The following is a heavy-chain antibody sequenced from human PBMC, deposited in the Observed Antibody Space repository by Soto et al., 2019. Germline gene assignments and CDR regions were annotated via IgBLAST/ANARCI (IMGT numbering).Heavy chain of an antibody. V-gene: IGHV4-59*01. Sequence: SETLSLTCTVSGGSISSYYWSWIRQPPGKGLEWIGYIYYSGSTNYNPSLKSRVTISVDTSKNQFSLKLSSVTAADTAVYYCGREYYDFWSGYYRYYGMDVWGQGTTVTVSS. D-gene: IGHD3-3*01. CDR2: IYYSGST. CDR3: GREYYDFWSGYYRYYGMDV. CDR1: GGSISSYY. J-gene: IGHJ6*02.